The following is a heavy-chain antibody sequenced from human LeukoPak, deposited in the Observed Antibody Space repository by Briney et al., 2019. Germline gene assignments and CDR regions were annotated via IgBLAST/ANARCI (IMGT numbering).Heavy chain of an antibody. J-gene: IGHJ4*02. V-gene: IGHV4-4*02. CDR3: ARELYYDSSGYYYAFDY. CDR1: GGSISSSNW. D-gene: IGHD3-22*01. Sequence: PSETLSLTCAVSGGSISSSNWWSWVRQPPGKGMEWIGEIYHSGSTNYNPSLKSRVTISVDKSKNQFSLKLSSVTAADTAVYYCARELYYDSSGYYYAFDYWGQGTLVTVSS. CDR2: IYHSGST.